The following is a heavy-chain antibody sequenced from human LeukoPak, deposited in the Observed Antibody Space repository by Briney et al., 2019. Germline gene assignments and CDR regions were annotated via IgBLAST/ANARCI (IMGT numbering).Heavy chain of an antibody. D-gene: IGHD3-10*01. CDR1: GGSISSSSYY. CDR2: IYYSGST. Sequence: PETLSLTCTVSGGSISSSSYYWGWIRQPPGKGLEWIGSIYYSGSTYYNPSLKSRVTISVDTSKNQFSLKLSSVTAADTAVYYCASTYGSGSYYNPRGHDYWGQGTLVTVSS. V-gene: IGHV4-39*01. CDR3: ASTYGSGSYYNPRGHDY. J-gene: IGHJ4*02.